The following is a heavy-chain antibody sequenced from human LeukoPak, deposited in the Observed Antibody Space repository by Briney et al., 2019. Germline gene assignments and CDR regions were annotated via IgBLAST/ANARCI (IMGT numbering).Heavy chain of an antibody. Sequence: ASVKVSCKASGYTFTSYGISWVRQAPGQGLEWMGWISAYNGNTNYAQKLQGRVTMTTDTSTSTAYMELRSLRSDDTAVYYCARATRRWLVRSPLDYWGQGTLVTVSS. V-gene: IGHV1-18*01. J-gene: IGHJ4*02. CDR1: GYTFTSYG. CDR2: ISAYNGNT. CDR3: ARATRRWLVRSPLDY. D-gene: IGHD6-19*01.